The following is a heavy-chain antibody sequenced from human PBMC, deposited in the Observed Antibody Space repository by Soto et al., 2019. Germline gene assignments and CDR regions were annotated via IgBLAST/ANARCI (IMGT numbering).Heavy chain of an antibody. D-gene: IGHD3-9*01. CDR1: GGTFSSYA. J-gene: IGHJ4*02. Sequence: GASVKVSCKASGGTFSSYAISWVRQAPGQGLEWMGGIIPIFGTANYAQKFQGRVTITADESTSTAYMELSSLRSEDTAVYYCARALQGDILTGYYYYFDYWGQGTLVTVSS. V-gene: IGHV1-69*13. CDR3: ARALQGDILTGYYYYFDY. CDR2: IIPIFGTA.